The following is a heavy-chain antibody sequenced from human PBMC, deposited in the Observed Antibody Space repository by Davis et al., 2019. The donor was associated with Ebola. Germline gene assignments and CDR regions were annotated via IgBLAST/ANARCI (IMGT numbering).Heavy chain of an antibody. CDR3: ARDRSYYYGSGTYGHYFDY. D-gene: IGHD3-10*01. V-gene: IGHV1-18*04. J-gene: IGHJ4*02. CDR2: ISAYNGNT. CDR1: GYTFTSYG. Sequence: ASVKVSCKASGYTFTSYGISWVRQAPGQGLEWMGWISAYNGNTNYAQKLQGRVTMTTDTSTSTAYMELRSLRSDDTAVYYCARDRSYYYGSGTYGHYFDYWGQGTLVTVSS.